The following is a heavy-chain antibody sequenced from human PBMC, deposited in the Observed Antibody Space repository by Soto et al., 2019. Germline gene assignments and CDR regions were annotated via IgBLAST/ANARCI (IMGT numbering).Heavy chain of an antibody. D-gene: IGHD3-22*01. CDR1: GGSFSGYY. V-gene: IGHV4-34*01. J-gene: IGHJ4*02. CDR2: INHSGST. CDR3: ARGLFGYYYDSSGYYVLWDY. Sequence: SETLSLTCAVYGGSFSGYYWSWIRQPPGKGLEWIGEINHSGSTNYNPSLKSRVTISVDTSKNQFSLKLSSVTAADTAVYYCARGLFGYYYDSSGYYVLWDYWGQGTLVTVSS.